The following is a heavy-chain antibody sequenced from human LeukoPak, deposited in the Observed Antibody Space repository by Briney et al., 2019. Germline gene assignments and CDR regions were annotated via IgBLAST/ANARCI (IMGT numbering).Heavy chain of an antibody. CDR1: GFTVSRNY. CDR3: ARELREHGVFDI. Sequence: GGSLRLSCAASGFTVSRNYMSWVRQAPGKGLEWVSEIYSDGSTYYAASVKGRFSISRDSPKNTVHLQMNSLRAEDTAVYYCARELREHGVFDIWGQGTMVTVFS. J-gene: IGHJ3*02. CDR2: IYSDGST. V-gene: IGHV3-53*01. D-gene: IGHD1-26*01.